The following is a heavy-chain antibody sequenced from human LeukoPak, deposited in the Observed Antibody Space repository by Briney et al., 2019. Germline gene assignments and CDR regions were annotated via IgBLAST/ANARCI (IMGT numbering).Heavy chain of an antibody. V-gene: IGHV4-30-4*01. CDR3: ARPYYYDSRIDP. CDR2: MYYSGST. Sequence: SQTLCLTCAVSGVSISSGDYYWSWIRQPPGKGLEWIAYMYYSGSTYYNPSLKSRVTISLDTSKNQFSLKLSSVTAADTAVYYCARPYYYDSRIDPWGQGTLVTVSS. J-gene: IGHJ5*02. D-gene: IGHD3-22*01. CDR1: GVSISSGDYY.